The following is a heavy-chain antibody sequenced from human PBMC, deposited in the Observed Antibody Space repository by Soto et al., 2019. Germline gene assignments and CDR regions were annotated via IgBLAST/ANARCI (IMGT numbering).Heavy chain of an antibody. D-gene: IGHD3-16*02. Sequence: GGSLRLSCAASGFTFSSYAMSWVRQAPGKGLEWVSAISGSGGSTYYADSVKGRFTISRDNSKNTLYLQMNSLRAEDTAVYYCAKENYDYVWGSYRPPDAFDIWGQGTMVTVSS. J-gene: IGHJ3*02. V-gene: IGHV3-23*01. CDR1: GFTFSSYA. CDR2: ISGSGGST. CDR3: AKENYDYVWGSYRPPDAFDI.